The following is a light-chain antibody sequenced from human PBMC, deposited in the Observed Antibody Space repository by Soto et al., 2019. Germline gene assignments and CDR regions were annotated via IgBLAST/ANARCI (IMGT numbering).Light chain of an antibody. CDR2: EVS. CDR3: SSYTTSSTV. Sequence: QSALTQPASVSGSPGQSITISCTGTSSDGGYNYVSWYQQHPGKVPKLIIYEVSNRPSGVSNRFSGAKSGNTAFLPISGLQAEDEADYYCSSYTTSSTVFGGGTKLTVL. J-gene: IGLJ3*02. CDR1: SSDGGYNY. V-gene: IGLV2-14*01.